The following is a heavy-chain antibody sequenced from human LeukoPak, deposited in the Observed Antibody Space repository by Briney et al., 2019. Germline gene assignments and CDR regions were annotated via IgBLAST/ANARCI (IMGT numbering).Heavy chain of an antibody. CDR1: GLNFDDSA. Sequence: GGSLRLSCVASGLNFDDSAMHWVRQAPGKGLEWVSLISADGGSTFSADSVKGRFSISRDNSKNSLYLQMNSLRSEDTAMYYCAKESGKFDYWGQGTLVAASS. J-gene: IGHJ4*02. V-gene: IGHV3-43*02. CDR3: AKESGKFDY. CDR2: ISADGGST.